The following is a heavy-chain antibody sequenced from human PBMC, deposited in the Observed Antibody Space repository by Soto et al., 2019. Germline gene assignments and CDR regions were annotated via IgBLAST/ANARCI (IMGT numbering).Heavy chain of an antibody. V-gene: IGHV4-39*01. J-gene: IGHJ5*02. Sequence: SETLSLTCTVSGGSISSSSYYWGWIRQPPGKGLEWIGSIYYSGSTYYNPSLKSRVTISVDTSKNQFSLKLSSVTAADTAVYYCARAAAGNWFDPWGQGTLVTVSS. CDR2: IYYSGST. CDR1: GGSISSSSYY. D-gene: IGHD6-13*01. CDR3: ARAAAGNWFDP.